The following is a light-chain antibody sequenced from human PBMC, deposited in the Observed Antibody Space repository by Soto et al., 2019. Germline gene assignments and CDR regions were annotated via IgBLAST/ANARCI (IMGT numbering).Light chain of an antibody. CDR2: GAS. CDR3: QHYGRSPIT. J-gene: IGKJ5*01. CDR1: QIVVSSF. V-gene: IGKV3-20*01. Sequence: VLTRSPGTLSLSPEERATLSCRASQIVVSSFLAWYQQKPGQAPRLLIYGASTRATGIPARFSGSGSAADFTLTISRLEPEDFALYYCQHYGRSPITFGQGTRLETK.